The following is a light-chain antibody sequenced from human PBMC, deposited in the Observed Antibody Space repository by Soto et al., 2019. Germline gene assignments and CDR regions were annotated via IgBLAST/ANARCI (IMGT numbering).Light chain of an antibody. CDR3: QQYNNWPTLT. V-gene: IGKV3-15*01. Sequence: EIVMTQSPATLSVSPGERATLSCRASQSVSSNLAWYQQKPGQAPRLLIYGASTRATGIPARFSGSGSATDFTLTISSLQSEDFAVYYCQQYNNWPTLTFGGGTKVEIK. CDR2: GAS. CDR1: QSVSSN. J-gene: IGKJ4*01.